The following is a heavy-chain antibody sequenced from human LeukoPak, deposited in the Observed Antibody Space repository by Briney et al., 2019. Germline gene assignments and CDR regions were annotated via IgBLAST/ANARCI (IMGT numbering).Heavy chain of an antibody. CDR2: IYSGGST. CDR3: ARDAYNNDAFDI. Sequence: GGSLRLSCAASGFTVSSNYMSWVRQAPGKGREWVSVIYSGGSTYYADSVKGRFTISRDNSKNTLYLQMNSLRAEDTAVYYCARDAYNNDAFDIWGQGTMVTVSS. D-gene: IGHD1-14*01. CDR1: GFTVSSNY. V-gene: IGHV3-53*01. J-gene: IGHJ3*02.